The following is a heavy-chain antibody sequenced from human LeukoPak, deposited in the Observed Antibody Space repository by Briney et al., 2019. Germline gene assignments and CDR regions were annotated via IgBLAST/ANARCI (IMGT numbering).Heavy chain of an antibody. CDR3: TRCTPSTGDWFDP. Sequence: RPSLRLSCPASCFTFTASAVHSARLACGGGLEWLGCIGGKADNYATSNSASVQGRFTISRDDFTDTLYLQLHSLNTEDTAVYFCTRCTPSTGDWFDPWGQGTLVTVSS. J-gene: IGHJ5*02. CDR1: CFTFTASA. CDR2: IGGKADNYAT. V-gene: IGHV3-73*01. D-gene: IGHD1-14*01.